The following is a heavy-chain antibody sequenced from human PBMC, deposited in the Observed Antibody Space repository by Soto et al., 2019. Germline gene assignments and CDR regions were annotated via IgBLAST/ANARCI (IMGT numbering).Heavy chain of an antibody. J-gene: IGHJ4*02. CDR1: GYTFTNYG. D-gene: IGHD6-13*01. CDR3: ARGSSPVDFDY. Sequence: ASVKVSCKASGYTFTNYGIKWVRQAPGQGLEWVGWINSYNGNTNYAQRLQGRVTMTTDTSTSTANMELRSLRSDDTAVYYCARGSSPVDFDYWGQGTLVTVSS. CDR2: INSYNGNT. V-gene: IGHV1-18*01.